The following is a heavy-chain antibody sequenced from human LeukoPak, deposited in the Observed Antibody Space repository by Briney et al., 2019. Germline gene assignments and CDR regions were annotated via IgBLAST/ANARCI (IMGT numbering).Heavy chain of an antibody. CDR2: ISSSGSTI. V-gene: IGHV3-48*03. CDR3: ARDAYYYGSGTVYYYYYMDV. CDR1: GFTFSSYE. D-gene: IGHD3-10*01. Sequence: PGGSLRLSCAASGFTFSSYEMNWVRQAPGKGLEWVSYISSSGSTIYYADSVKGRFTISRDNAKNSLYLQMNSLRAEDTAVYYCARDAYYYGSGTVYYYYYMDVWGKGTTVTISS. J-gene: IGHJ6*03.